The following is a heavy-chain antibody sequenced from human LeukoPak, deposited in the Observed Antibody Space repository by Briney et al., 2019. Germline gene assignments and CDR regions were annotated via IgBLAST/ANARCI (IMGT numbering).Heavy chain of an antibody. CDR2: ISAYNGNT. Sequence: ASVKVSCKASGYTFTSYGISWVRQAPGHGLEWMGWISAYNGNTNYAQKLQGRVTMTTDTSTSTAYMELRSLRSDDTAVYYCARDLAPDCSGGSCYYYYYYMDVWGKGTTVTVSS. J-gene: IGHJ6*03. CDR1: GYTFTSYG. V-gene: IGHV1-18*01. CDR3: ARDLAPDCSGGSCYYYYYYMDV. D-gene: IGHD2-15*01.